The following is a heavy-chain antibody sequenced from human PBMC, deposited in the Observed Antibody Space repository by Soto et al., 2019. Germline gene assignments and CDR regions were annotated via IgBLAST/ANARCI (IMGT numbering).Heavy chain of an antibody. CDR2: ISYDGSNK. CDR1: GFTFSSYA. J-gene: IGHJ4*02. Sequence: QVQLVESGGGVVQPGRSLRLSCAASGFTFSSYAMHWVRQAPGKGLEWVAVISYDGSNKYYADSVKGRFTISRDNSKNTLYLQMNSLRAEDTAVYYCARDIDYYGQGTLVTVSS. CDR3: ARDIDY. V-gene: IGHV3-30-3*01.